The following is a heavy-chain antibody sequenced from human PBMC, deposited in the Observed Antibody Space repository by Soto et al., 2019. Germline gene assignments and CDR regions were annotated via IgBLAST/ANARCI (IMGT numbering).Heavy chain of an antibody. Sequence: GGSLRLSCAASGFTFSSYAMNWVRQAPGKGPEWVSHISVTGDTYYADSVKGRFTISRDNSKNTLFLQMNSLRAEDTAVYYCAKSLSTANSFDYWGQGPPVTVYS. CDR2: ISVTGDT. D-gene: IGHD6-25*01. V-gene: IGHV3-23*01. CDR1: GFTFSSYA. CDR3: AKSLSTANSFDY. J-gene: IGHJ4*02.